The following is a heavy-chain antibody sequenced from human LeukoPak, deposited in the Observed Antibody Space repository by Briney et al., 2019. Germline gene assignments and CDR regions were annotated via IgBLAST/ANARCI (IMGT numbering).Heavy chain of an antibody. V-gene: IGHV3-21*01. Sequence: GGSLRLSCAASGLTFSSYSMNWVRQAPGKGLEWVSSISSSSNYIYYADSVKGRFTISRDNAKNSLYLQMNSLRAEDTAVYYCARVPHAMVRGVIITEFYFDYWGQGALVTVSS. D-gene: IGHD3-10*01. J-gene: IGHJ4*02. CDR1: GLTFSSYS. CDR2: ISSSSNYI. CDR3: ARVPHAMVRGVIITEFYFDY.